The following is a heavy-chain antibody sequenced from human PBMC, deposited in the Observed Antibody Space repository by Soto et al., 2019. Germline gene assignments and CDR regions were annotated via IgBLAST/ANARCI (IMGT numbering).Heavy chain of an antibody. CDR2: IKEDGSEE. Sequence: EVQLVQSGGDLVQPGGSLRLSCVASGFTFRTYWMTWVRQAPGMGLEWVAGIKEDGSEEVYVDSVKGRFSISRDNAKTSLYLQLNSLRAEDTAVYYCATAISSPFSNFDYWGQGSLVTVSS. CDR3: ATAISSPFSNFDY. J-gene: IGHJ4*02. CDR1: GFTFRTYW. V-gene: IGHV3-7*01. D-gene: IGHD2-2*01.